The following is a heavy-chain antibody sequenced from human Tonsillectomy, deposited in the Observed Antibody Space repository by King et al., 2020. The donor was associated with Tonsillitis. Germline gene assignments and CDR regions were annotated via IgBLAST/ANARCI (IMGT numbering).Heavy chain of an antibody. CDR3: ARGLGVPAPVDY. D-gene: IGHD3-10*01. V-gene: IGHV4-34*01. CDR1: GGSLSGYY. CDR2: INHSGST. Sequence: VQLQQWGAGLLKPSETLSLTCAVFGGSLSGYYWTWIRQPPGKGLEWIGEINHSGSTNYNPSLKSRVTISVDTSKNQFSLKLNSVTAADTAAYYCARGLGVPAPVDYWGQGTLAPVSS. J-gene: IGHJ4*02.